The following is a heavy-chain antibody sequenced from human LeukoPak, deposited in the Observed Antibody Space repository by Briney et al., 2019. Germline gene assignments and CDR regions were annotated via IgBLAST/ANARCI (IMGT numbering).Heavy chain of an antibody. CDR1: GFTFSSYS. V-gene: IGHV3-21*01. CDR2: ISSSSSYI. D-gene: IGHD2-15*01. Sequence: GGSLRLSCAASGFTFSSYSMNWVRQAPGKGLEWVSSISSSSSYIYYADSVKGRFTISRDNAKNSLYLQMNSLRAGDTAVYYCATAVCGGGSCYDFDYWGQGTLVTVSS. CDR3: ATAVCGGGSCYDFDY. J-gene: IGHJ4*02.